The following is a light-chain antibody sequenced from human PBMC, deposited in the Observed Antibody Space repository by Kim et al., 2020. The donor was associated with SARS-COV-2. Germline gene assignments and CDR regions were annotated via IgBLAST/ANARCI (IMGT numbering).Light chain of an antibody. J-gene: IGLJ3*02. CDR1: SSNIGSNY. CDR3: ATWDDRLSGWV. V-gene: IGLV1-47*02. Sequence: GQRITISCSGSSSNIGSNYVYWYQQFPGTAPKLLIYSSTQRPSGVPDRFSGSKSGTSASLAISGLRSEDEADYYCATWDDRLSGWVFGGGTQLTVL. CDR2: SST.